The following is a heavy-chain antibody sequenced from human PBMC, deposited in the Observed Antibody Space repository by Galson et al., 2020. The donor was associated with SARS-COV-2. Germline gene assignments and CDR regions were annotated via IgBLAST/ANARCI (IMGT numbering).Heavy chain of an antibody. CDR1: GGSFSGYS. Sequence: SETLSLTCAVYGGSFSGYSWTWIRQPPGKGLEWIGEINISGSTSYSPSLRSRVTISVDTSKNQVSLNLRSLTAADTALDYCARGHRGVVPAPVLGLGPYYSYYYMDVWGKGTAVTVSS. V-gene: IGHV4-34*01. D-gene: IGHD3-10*01. CDR3: ARGHRGVVPAPVLGLGPYYSYYYMDV. J-gene: IGHJ6*03. CDR2: INISGST.